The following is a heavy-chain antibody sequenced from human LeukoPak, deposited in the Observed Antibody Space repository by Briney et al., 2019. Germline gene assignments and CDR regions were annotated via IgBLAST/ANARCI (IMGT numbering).Heavy chain of an antibody. Sequence: GGSLRFSCGASGFTFSSYAMSWVRQAPGKGPEWVSGISGSGGSTYYADSVKGRFTISRDNSKNTLYLQMNSLRAEDTAVYYCASFRSSIAAHDYWGQGTLVTVSS. J-gene: IGHJ4*02. CDR3: ASFRSSIAAHDY. V-gene: IGHV3-23*01. CDR1: GFTFSSYA. D-gene: IGHD6-6*01. CDR2: ISGSGGST.